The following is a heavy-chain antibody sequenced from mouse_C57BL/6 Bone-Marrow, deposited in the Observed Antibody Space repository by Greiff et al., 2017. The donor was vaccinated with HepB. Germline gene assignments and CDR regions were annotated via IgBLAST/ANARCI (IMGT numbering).Heavy chain of an antibody. J-gene: IGHJ3*01. Sequence: QVQLQQSGAELARPGASVKLSCKASGYTFTSYGISWVKQRTGQGLEWIGEIYPRSVNTYYNEKFKGKSTLTADKSSSTAYMELRSLTSEDSAVYFCARSRRHGGSSFAYWGQGTLVTVSA. D-gene: IGHD1-1*02. CDR2: IYPRSVNT. CDR3: ARSRRHGGSSFAY. CDR1: GYTFTSYG. V-gene: IGHV1-81*01.